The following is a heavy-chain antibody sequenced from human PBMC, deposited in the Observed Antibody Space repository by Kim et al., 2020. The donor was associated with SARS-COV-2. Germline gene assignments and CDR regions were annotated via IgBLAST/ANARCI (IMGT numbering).Heavy chain of an antibody. CDR3: ARADFHIAAAGTSDY. J-gene: IGHJ4*01. Sequence: SETLSLTCTVSGYSISSGYYWGWIRQPPGKGLEWIGSIYHSGSTYYNPSLKSRVTISVDTSKNQFSLKLSSVTAADTAVDYCARADFHIAAAGTSDYWG. CDR1: GYSISSGYY. V-gene: IGHV4-38-2*02. D-gene: IGHD6-13*01. CDR2: IYHSGST.